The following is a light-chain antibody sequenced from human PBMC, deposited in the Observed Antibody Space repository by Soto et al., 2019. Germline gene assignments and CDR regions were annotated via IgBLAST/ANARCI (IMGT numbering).Light chain of an antibody. J-gene: IGLJ1*01. CDR2: DVS. CDR3: SYFTSSTTRV. V-gene: IGLV2-14*01. Sequence: QSVLTQPASVSGSPGQSITISCTGSSSVVGGYDYVSWYQQYPGKAPKLMIYDVSNRPSGVSNRFSGSKSGNTASLTISGLQADDEADYYCSYFTSSTTRVFGTGTKVTVL. CDR1: SSVVGGYDY.